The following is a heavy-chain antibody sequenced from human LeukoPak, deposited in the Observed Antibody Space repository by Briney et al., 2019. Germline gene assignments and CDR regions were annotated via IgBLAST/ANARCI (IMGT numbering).Heavy chain of an antibody. J-gene: IGHJ4*02. CDR1: RFTFSSYG. CDR3: AKDVIAVAGTYCDY. V-gene: IGHV3-30*02. CDR2: IHYDGSNK. D-gene: IGHD6-19*01. Sequence: PGGSLRLSCAASRFTFSSYGMHWVRQAPGKGPEWVAFIHYDGSNKYYADSVKGRFTISRDNSKNTLYLQMNSLRAEDTAVYYCAKDVIAVAGTYCDYWGQGTLVTVSS.